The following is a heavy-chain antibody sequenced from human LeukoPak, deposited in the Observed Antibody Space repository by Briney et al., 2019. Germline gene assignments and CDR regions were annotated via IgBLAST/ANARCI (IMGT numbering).Heavy chain of an antibody. J-gene: IGHJ4*02. D-gene: IGHD3-10*01. CDR3: ARGAGGYFDY. CDR1: GFTLSSFE. Sequence: GGPLRLSCAASGFTLSSFEMNWVRQAPGKGLEWVSYIGSSGSSIYYGDSVKGRFTISRDNAKNSLYLQMNSLRAEDTAVYHCARGAGGYFDYWGQGTLVTVSS. CDR2: IGSSGSSI. V-gene: IGHV3-48*03.